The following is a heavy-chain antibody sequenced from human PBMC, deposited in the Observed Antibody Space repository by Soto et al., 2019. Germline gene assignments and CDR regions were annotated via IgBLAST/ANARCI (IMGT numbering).Heavy chain of an antibody. CDR3: ARVGKNSDYYYYYMDV. J-gene: IGHJ6*03. V-gene: IGHV4-61*01. Sequence: SETLSLTCTVSGGSISSSSYSWTWIRQPPGEGLEWIGYIDYSGRTNYSPSLQSRVTISVDTSKNQFSLRLSPVTAADTAMYYCARVGKNSDYYYYYMDVWGKGTTVTVSS. D-gene: IGHD7-27*01. CDR2: IDYSGRT. CDR1: GGSISSSSYS.